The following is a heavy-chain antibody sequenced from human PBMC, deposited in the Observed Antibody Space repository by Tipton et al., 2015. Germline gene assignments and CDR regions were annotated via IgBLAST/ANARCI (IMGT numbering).Heavy chain of an antibody. V-gene: IGHV3-49*03. J-gene: IGHJ3*02. CDR3: TRAEYTGSYYGFDI. D-gene: IGHD1-26*01. CDR2: IRSNAHGGTT. CDR1: GFSFGDYA. Sequence: SLRLSCTASGFSFGDYAVYWFRQAPGKGLEWVGFIRSNAHGGTTEYAASVKGRFTISRDDSKSVTYLEMNSLTTEDTALYFCTRAEYTGSYYGFDIWGQGTMVSVSS.